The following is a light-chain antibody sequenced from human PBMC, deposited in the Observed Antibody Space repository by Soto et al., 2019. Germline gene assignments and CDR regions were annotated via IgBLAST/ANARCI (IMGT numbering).Light chain of an antibody. J-gene: IGKJ4*01. CDR1: QSVSTW. V-gene: IGKV1-5*03. CDR2: KAY. CDR3: QQYNSNPLT. Sequence: DIQMTQSPSTLSASVGDRVTITCRASQSVSTWLAWYQQKPGKVPKLLIYKAYSLESGVPSRFSGSGSGTEFTLTISSLQPDDFATYYCQQYNSNPLTFGRGTKVEIK.